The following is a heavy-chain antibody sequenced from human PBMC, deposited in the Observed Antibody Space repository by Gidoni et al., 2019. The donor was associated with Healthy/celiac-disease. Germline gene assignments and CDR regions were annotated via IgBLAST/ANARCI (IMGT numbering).Heavy chain of an antibody. Sequence: EVQLVESGGGLVQPGGSLKLSCAASGFTFSGSAMHWVRQASGKGLGWVGRIRSKANSYATAYAASVKGRFTISRDDSKNTAYLQMNSLKTEDTAVYYCTRLGTYCSGGSCYSRVNYWGQGTLVTVSS. CDR2: IRSKANSYAT. CDR1: GFTFSGSA. D-gene: IGHD2-15*01. CDR3: TRLGTYCSGGSCYSRVNY. J-gene: IGHJ4*02. V-gene: IGHV3-73*01.